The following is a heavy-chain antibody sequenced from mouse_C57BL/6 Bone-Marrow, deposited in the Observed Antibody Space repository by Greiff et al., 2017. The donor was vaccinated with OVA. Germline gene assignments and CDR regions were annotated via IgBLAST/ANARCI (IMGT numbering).Heavy chain of an antibody. Sequence: DVHLVESGGDLVKPGGSLKLSCAASGFTFSSYGMSWVRQTPDKRLEWVATISSGGSYTYYPDSVKGRFTISRDNAKNTMYLQMSSRKSEDTAMYYCARHYYGSSSRWAFEVWGTGTTVTVSS. CDR1: GFTFSSYG. CDR2: ISSGGSYT. D-gene: IGHD1-1*01. J-gene: IGHJ1*03. V-gene: IGHV5-6*01. CDR3: ARHYYGSSSRWAFEV.